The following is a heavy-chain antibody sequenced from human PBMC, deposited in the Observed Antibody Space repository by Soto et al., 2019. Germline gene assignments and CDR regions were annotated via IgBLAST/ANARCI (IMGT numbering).Heavy chain of an antibody. Sequence: PSETLSLTCAVYGGSFSGYYWSWFRQPPGKGLEWSGNIYYSENTYYNPSLKSRVTISVDTSKNQFSLRLTSVTAADTAVYYCATHPPYGPLDHWGQGTLVTVSS. CDR2: IYYSENT. V-gene: IGHV4-34*01. D-gene: IGHD4-17*01. CDR1: GGSFSGYY. CDR3: ATHPPYGPLDH. J-gene: IGHJ4*02.